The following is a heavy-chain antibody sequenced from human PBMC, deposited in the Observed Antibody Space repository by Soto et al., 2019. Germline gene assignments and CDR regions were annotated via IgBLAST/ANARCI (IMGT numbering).Heavy chain of an antibody. CDR2: IYYSGST. CDR3: ARFESDFWSGYPL. V-gene: IGHV4-31*03. D-gene: IGHD3-3*01. CDR1: GGSISSGGYY. J-gene: IGHJ4*02. Sequence: SETLSLTCTVSGGSISSGGYYWSWIRQHPGKGLEWIGYIYYSGSTYYNPSLKSRVTISVDTSKNQFSLKLSSVTAADTAVYNCARFESDFWSGYPLWGQGTLVTVSS.